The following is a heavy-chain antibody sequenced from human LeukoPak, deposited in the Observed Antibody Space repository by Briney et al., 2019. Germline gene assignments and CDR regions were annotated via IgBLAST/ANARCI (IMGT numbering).Heavy chain of an antibody. V-gene: IGHV3-30-3*01. CDR3: ARERQDTILHSGAFDI. D-gene: IGHD2-21*01. CDR2: IASDGSHT. Sequence: PSKSLTLSCAASGFTFSTYFMHCVRQAPGNGLEWVADIASDGSHTFYVESVKGRFTVSRDNSKNTLYLQMNSLRAEDTAVYFCARERQDTILHSGAFDIWGQGTMVTVSS. J-gene: IGHJ3*02. CDR1: GFTFSTYF.